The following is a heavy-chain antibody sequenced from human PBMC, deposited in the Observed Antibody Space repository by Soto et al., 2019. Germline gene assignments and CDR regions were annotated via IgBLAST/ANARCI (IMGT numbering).Heavy chain of an antibody. V-gene: IGHV4-31*03. J-gene: IGHJ4*02. CDR2: IYYSGST. CDR3: AGLNEGQAPDDY. Sequence: PSETLSLTCTVSGGSISSGGYYWSWIRQHPGKGLECVGYIYYSGSTYYNPSLKSRVTISVDTSKNQFSLKLSSVTAADTAVYYCAGLNEGQAPDDYWGQGTLGTVSS. CDR1: GGSISSGGYY. D-gene: IGHD1-1*01.